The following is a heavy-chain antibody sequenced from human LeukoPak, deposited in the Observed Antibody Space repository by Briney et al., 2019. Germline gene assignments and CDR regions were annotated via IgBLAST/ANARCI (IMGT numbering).Heavy chain of an antibody. D-gene: IGHD6-19*01. Sequence: GGSLRLSCAASGFTFSSNAMSWVRQAPGKGLEWVSGISGSGDSTYYIESVKGRFTISRDNSKNTLYLEMNSLRAEDTAVYYCAKYLAGGWYYIDCWGQGTLVTVSP. CDR2: ISGSGDST. V-gene: IGHV3-23*01. CDR3: AKYLAGGWYYIDC. CDR1: GFTFSSNA. J-gene: IGHJ4*02.